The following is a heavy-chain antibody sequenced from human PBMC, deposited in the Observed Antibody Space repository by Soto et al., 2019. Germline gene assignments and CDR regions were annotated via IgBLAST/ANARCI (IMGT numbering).Heavy chain of an antibody. CDR1: GFSFGDYA. D-gene: IGHD3-3*01. CDR2: IRSKTYGGTT. CDR3: STVLRFLEWPRIY. V-gene: IGHV3-49*04. Sequence: PGGSLRLSCTASGFSFGDYAMNWVRQAPGKGLEWVGFIRSKTYGGTTEYAASVKGRFTISRDDSKSIAYLQMNSLKTEDTALYYCSTVLRFLEWPRIYWGQGILVTVSS. J-gene: IGHJ4*02.